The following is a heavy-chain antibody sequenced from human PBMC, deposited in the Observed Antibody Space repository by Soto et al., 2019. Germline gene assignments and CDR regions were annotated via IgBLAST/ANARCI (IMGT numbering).Heavy chain of an antibody. Sequence: SETLSLTCAVYGGSFSGYYWSWIRQPPGKGLEWIGEINHSGSTNYNPSLKSRVTISVDTSKNQFSLKLSSVTAADTAVYYCARGRVKHGITMIVVVITIPLFDYWGQGTLVTVSS. J-gene: IGHJ4*02. CDR2: INHSGST. CDR3: ARGRVKHGITMIVVVITIPLFDY. D-gene: IGHD3-22*01. CDR1: GGSFSGYY. V-gene: IGHV4-34*01.